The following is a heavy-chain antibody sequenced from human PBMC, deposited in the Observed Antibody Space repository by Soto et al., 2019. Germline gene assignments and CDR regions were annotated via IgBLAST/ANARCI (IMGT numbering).Heavy chain of an antibody. CDR2: IYHSGST. V-gene: IGHV4-30-2*01. CDR1: GGSISSGGYS. Sequence: SETLSLTCAVSGGSISSGGYSWSWIRQPPGKGLEWIGYIYHSGSTYYNPSLKSRVTISVDTSKNQFSLKLTSVTAADTAVYYCARDKITGLFEYWGQGTLVTVSS. J-gene: IGHJ4*02. D-gene: IGHD2-8*02. CDR3: ARDKITGLFEY.